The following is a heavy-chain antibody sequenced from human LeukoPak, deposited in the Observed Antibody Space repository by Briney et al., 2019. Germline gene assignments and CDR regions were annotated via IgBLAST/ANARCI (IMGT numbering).Heavy chain of an antibody. CDR3: AGDSSGWSGWFDP. V-gene: IGHV4-59*08. Sequence: SETLSLTCTVPGGSISSYYWSWIRQPPGKGLEWIGYIYYSGSTNYNPSLKSRVTISVDTSKNQFSLKLSSVTAADTAVYYCAGDSSGWSGWFDPWGQGTLVTVSS. CDR2: IYYSGST. J-gene: IGHJ5*02. CDR1: GGSISSYY. D-gene: IGHD6-19*01.